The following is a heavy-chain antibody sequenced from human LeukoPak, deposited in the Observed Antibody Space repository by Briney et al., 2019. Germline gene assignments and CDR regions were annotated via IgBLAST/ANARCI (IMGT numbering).Heavy chain of an antibody. Sequence: GGSLRLSCAASGFTFSSYWMSWVRQAPGKGLEWVANIKQDGSEKYYVDSVKGRFTISRDNAKNSLYLQMNSLRAEDTAVYYCARDKGFDDSGSYYTGGYWGQGTLVTVSS. J-gene: IGHJ4*02. D-gene: IGHD3-10*01. V-gene: IGHV3-7*05. CDR3: ARDKGFDDSGSYYTGGY. CDR2: IKQDGSEK. CDR1: GFTFSSYW.